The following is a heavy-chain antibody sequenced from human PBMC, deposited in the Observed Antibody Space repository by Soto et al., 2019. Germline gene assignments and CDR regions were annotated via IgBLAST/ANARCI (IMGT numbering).Heavy chain of an antibody. CDR3: ARESGSITVRVPFDI. Sequence: QVQLQESGPGLVKPSGTLSLTCSVSGGSISTNNWWSWVRQSPGKGLEWIGEIYHGRSTNYNPSLMNRVTISIDESRNQFSLRLKSVTAAGTAIYYCARESGSITVRVPFDIWGQGTLVPVSS. D-gene: IGHD3-16*01. V-gene: IGHV4-4*02. J-gene: IGHJ3*02. CDR1: GGSISTNNW. CDR2: IYHGRST.